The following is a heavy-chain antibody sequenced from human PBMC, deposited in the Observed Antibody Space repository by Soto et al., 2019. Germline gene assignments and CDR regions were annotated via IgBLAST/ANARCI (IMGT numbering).Heavy chain of an antibody. CDR2: ISYDGNNK. Sequence: QVQLVESGGGVVQPGRSLRLSCAASGFTYSTYTMHWVRQAPGKGLAWVAVISYDGNNKFYADSVKGRFTISRDSTKQTLYLQMNSLIPDDTAMYYCARDGVSSTDYTWNYGTYFDYWCQGALGTVSS. CDR3: ARDGVSSTDYTWNYGTYFDY. CDR1: GFTYSTYT. V-gene: IGHV3-30-3*01. J-gene: IGHJ4*02. D-gene: IGHD1-7*01.